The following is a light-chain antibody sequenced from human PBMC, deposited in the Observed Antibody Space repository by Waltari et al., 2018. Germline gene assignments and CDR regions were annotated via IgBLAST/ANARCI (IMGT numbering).Light chain of an antibody. J-gene: IGLJ2*01. CDR2: DVD. Sequence: QSALTQPRSVSGSPGQSVTLSCTGTSTDLGGYKYVSWYQQHAGKAPKLIIYDVDKRPSGVPDRFSGSKAGNTASLTISGLLTDDEADYYCCSYAGRYTSVFGGGTRVTVL. CDR1: STDLGGYKY. V-gene: IGLV2-11*01. CDR3: CSYAGRYTSV.